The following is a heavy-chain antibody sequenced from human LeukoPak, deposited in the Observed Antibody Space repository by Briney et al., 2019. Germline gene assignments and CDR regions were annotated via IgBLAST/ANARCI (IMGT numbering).Heavy chain of an antibody. Sequence: GGSLRLSCAASGFTFSSYAMSWVRQAPGKGLEWVSAISGSGGSTYYADSVKGRFTISRDNSKNTLYLQMNSLRAEDTAVYYCAKVAQEDIELMVYAGDFDYWGQGTLVTVSS. CDR3: AKVAQEDIELMVYAGDFDY. J-gene: IGHJ4*02. CDR1: GFTFSSYA. V-gene: IGHV3-23*01. D-gene: IGHD2-8*01. CDR2: ISGSGGST.